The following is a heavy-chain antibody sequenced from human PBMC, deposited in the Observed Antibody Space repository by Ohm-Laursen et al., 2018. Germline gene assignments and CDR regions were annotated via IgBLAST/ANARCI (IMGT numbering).Heavy chain of an antibody. D-gene: IGHD3-22*01. CDR1: GYTFTGYY. V-gene: IGHV1-2*02. J-gene: IGHJ4*02. CDR3: ARDFKWLRIKVKLGYFDY. CDR2: INPNSGGT. Sequence: SVKVSCKASGYTFTGYYMHWVRQAPGQGLEWTGGINPNSGGTNYAQKFQGRVTMTRDTSISTAYMELSRLRSDDTAVYYCARDFKWLRIKVKLGYFDYWGQGTLVTVSS.